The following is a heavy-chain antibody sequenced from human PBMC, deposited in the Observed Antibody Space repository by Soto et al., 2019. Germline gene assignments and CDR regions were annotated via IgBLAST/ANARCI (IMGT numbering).Heavy chain of an antibody. D-gene: IGHD3-10*01. CDR3: VKGGHLDY. CDR1: GFPFSTYD. Sequence: PGGSLRLSCAASGFPFSTYDMSWARQAPGKGLEWVSVSSGRDGSTYYADSAKGRFTISRDNSKNTLFLQMNSLRAEDTAVYYCVKGGHLDYWGQGALVTVSS. V-gene: IGHV3-23*01. J-gene: IGHJ4*02. CDR2: SSGRDGST.